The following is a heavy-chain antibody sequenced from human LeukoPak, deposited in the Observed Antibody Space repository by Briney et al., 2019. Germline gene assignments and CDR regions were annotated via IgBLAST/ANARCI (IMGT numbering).Heavy chain of an antibody. J-gene: IGHJ5*02. CDR2: MNPNSGNR. CDR3: ASFASSVP. Sequence: GASVKVSCKASGYPFINYDIKWVRQATGQGLEWMGWMNPNSGNRGYAQKFQGRVTMTRDTSISTAYMELSRLRSDDTAVYYCASFASSVPWGQGTLVTVSS. V-gene: IGHV1-8*01. CDR1: GYPFINYD.